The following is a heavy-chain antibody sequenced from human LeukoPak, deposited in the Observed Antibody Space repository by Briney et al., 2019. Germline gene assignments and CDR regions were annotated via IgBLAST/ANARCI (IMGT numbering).Heavy chain of an antibody. CDR1: GFTLAGYT. Sequence: GGSLRLSCAASGFTLAGYTMSWVRQAPGKGLEWVSAISGSGGSTYYADSVKGRFTISRDNSKNTLYLQMNSLRAEDTAVYYCAKDGGGATTVTAEFDYWGQGTLVTVSS. J-gene: IGHJ4*02. V-gene: IGHV3-23*01. D-gene: IGHD4-17*01. CDR2: ISGSGGST. CDR3: AKDGGGATTVTAEFDY.